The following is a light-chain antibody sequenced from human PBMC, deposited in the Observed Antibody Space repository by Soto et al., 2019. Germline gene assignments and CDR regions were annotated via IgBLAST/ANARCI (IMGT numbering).Light chain of an antibody. CDR3: MQSTQLPPT. CDR2: EVS. Sequence: DAGMTQTPLSLSVAPGQPASISCKSSQSLLHITGETFLFWYLQKPGQSPQLLIYEVSTRVSGVPDRFSGSGSGTDFTLEISRVETDDVGIYYCMQSTQLPPTFGQGTRLEIK. CDR1: QSLLHITGETF. V-gene: IGKV2D-29*02. J-gene: IGKJ5*01.